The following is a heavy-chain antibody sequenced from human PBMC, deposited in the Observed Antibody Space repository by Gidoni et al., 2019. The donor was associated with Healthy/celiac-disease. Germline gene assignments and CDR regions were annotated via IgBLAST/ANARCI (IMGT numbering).Heavy chain of an antibody. Sequence: QVQLVQSGAEVKKPGASVKVSCKASGYTFTSYGISWVRPAPGQGLEWMGWISAYNGNTNYAQKLQGRVTMTTDTSTSTAYMELRSLRSDDTAVYYCARDLFPYGDYYYYYGMDVWGQGTTVTVSS. J-gene: IGHJ6*02. CDR3: ARDLFPYGDYYYYYGMDV. CDR1: GYTFTSYG. V-gene: IGHV1-18*01. D-gene: IGHD4-17*01. CDR2: ISAYNGNT.